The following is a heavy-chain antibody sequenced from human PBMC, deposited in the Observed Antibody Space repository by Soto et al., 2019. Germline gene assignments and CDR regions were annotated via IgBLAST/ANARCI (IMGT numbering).Heavy chain of an antibody. V-gene: IGHV4-39*01. D-gene: IGHD1-26*01. CDR3: ATQEVGGSYVYTFDP. CDR1: GGSVSSGPYF. J-gene: IGHJ5*02. CDR2: IYYSGST. Sequence: SETLSLTYTVSGGSVSSGPYFWSWIRQHPGKGLEWIGIIYYSGSTYYNPSLKSRVTISVDTSKNQFSLKLSSVTAADTAVYYCATQEVGGSYVYTFDPWGQGTLVTVSS.